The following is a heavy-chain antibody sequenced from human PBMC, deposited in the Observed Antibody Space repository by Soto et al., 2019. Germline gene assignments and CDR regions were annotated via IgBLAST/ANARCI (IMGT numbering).Heavy chain of an antibody. Sequence: QVQLVESGGGVVQPGRSLRLSCAASGFTFSSYCMHWVRQAPGKGLEWVAVISYDGSNKYYADSVKGRFTISRDNSKNTLYLQMNSLRAEDTAVYYCAKDRGTVTLRDYYGMDVWGQGTTVTVSS. D-gene: IGHD4-17*01. CDR1: GFTFSSYC. CDR2: ISYDGSNK. CDR3: AKDRGTVTLRDYYGMDV. J-gene: IGHJ6*02. V-gene: IGHV3-30*18.